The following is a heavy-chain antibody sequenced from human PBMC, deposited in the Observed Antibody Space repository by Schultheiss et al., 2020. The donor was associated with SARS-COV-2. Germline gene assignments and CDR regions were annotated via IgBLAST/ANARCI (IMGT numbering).Heavy chain of an antibody. CDR2: IGTAGDP. CDR1: GFTFRSYD. J-gene: IGHJ2*01. Sequence: GGSLRLSCAASGFTFRSYDMHWVRQATGKGLEWVSAIGTAGDPYYPGSVKGRFTISRENAKNSLYLQMNSLRAGDTAVYYCARAPSIVGATPHWYFDLWGRGTLVTVSS. V-gene: IGHV3-13*05. D-gene: IGHD1-26*01. CDR3: ARAPSIVGATPHWYFDL.